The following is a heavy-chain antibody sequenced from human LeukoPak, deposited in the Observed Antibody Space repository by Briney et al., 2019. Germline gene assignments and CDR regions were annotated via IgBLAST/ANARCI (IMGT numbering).Heavy chain of an antibody. J-gene: IGHJ4*02. CDR3: ARDYYDSSGFDY. D-gene: IGHD3-22*01. Sequence: GASVKVSCKASGGTFSSYAISWVRQAPGQGLEWMGGIIPIFGTANYAQKFQGRVTITADESTSTAYMELSRLRSDDTAVYYCARDYYDSSGFDYWGQGTLVTVSS. V-gene: IGHV1-69*01. CDR1: GGTFSSYA. CDR2: IIPIFGTA.